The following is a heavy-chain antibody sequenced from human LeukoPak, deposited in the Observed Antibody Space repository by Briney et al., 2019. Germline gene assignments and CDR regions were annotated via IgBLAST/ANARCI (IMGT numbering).Heavy chain of an antibody. V-gene: IGHV4-59*12. CDR2: IYYSGST. J-gene: IGHJ6*03. D-gene: IGHD2-15*01. CDR3: ARVPAGANYYFYMDV. CDR1: GGSISSYY. Sequence: SETLSLTCTVSGGSISSYYWSWIRQPPGKGLEWIGYIYYSGSTYSNPSLKSRVTISVDTSKNQFSLKLSSVTAADTAVYYCARVPAGANYYFYMDVWGKGTTVTVSS.